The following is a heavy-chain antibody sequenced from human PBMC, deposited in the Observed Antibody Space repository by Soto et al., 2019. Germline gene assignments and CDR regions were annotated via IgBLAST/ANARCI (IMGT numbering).Heavy chain of an antibody. J-gene: IGHJ3*02. Sequence: ASVKVSCKVSRYTLTELSMHWVRQAPGKGLEWMGGFDPEDGETIYAQKFQGRVTMTTDTSTSTAYMELRSLRSDDTAVYSCARYRYSCYDPHDAFDIWGQGTMVTVSS. CDR2: FDPEDGET. CDR1: RYTLTELS. V-gene: IGHV1-24*01. CDR3: ARYRYSCYDPHDAFDI. D-gene: IGHD5-12*01.